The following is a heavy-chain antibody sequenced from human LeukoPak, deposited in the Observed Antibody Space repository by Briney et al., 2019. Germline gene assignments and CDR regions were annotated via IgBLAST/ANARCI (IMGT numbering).Heavy chain of an antibody. J-gene: IGHJ4*02. CDR3: AKDRDVWGSLLDY. V-gene: IGHV3-30*04. CDR1: GFTFSSYA. Sequence: GGSLRLSCAASGFTFSSYAMHWVRQAPGKGLEWVAVISYDGSDKYYADSVQGRFTISRDNSKNTLYLQMNSLRAEDTAVYYCAKDRDVWGSLLDYWGQGTLVTVSS. CDR2: ISYDGSDK. D-gene: IGHD3-16*01.